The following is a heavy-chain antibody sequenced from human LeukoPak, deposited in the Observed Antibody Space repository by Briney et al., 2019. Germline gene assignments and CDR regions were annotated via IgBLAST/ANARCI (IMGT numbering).Heavy chain of an antibody. V-gene: IGHV1-2*02. CDR3: ARLLGSSGY. CDR2: INPNSGGT. J-gene: IGHJ4*02. Sequence: ASVKVSCTASGYTFTVYYMHWVRQAPGQGLEWMGWINPNSGGTNYAQKFQGRVTMTRDTSISTAYMELSRLRSDDTAVYYCARLLGSSGYWGQGTLVTVSS. CDR1: GYTFTVYY. D-gene: IGHD3-22*01.